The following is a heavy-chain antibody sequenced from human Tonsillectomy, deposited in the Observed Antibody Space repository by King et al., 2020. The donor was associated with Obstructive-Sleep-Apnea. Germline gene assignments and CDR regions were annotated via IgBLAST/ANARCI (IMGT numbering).Heavy chain of an antibody. CDR3: TTLFETGYSSAWGFDY. CDR2: FEPVDGET. CDR1: GYTLTDLS. Sequence: QLVQSGAEVKKPGASVKVSCKVSGYTLTDLSMHWVRQAPGKGLEWMGGFEPVDGETIYAQKFQGRVTMTEDPSTDTAYMELSSLRSEDTAVYYCTTLFETGYSSAWGFDYWGQGTLVTVSS. J-gene: IGHJ4*02. V-gene: IGHV1-24*01. D-gene: IGHD6-19*01.